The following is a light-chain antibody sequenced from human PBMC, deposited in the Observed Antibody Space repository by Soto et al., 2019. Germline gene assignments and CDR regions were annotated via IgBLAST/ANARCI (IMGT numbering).Light chain of an antibody. V-gene: IGLV2-14*03. CDR3: SSYTGRSTLYV. Sequence: QSALTQPASVSGSPGQSITISCTGTSSDVGGYNYVSWYQHHPGKAPKLIIYDVSNRPSGVSHHFSGSKSGNTASLTISGLQVEDEADYCCSSYTGRSTLYVFGTGTKVTVL. CDR2: DVS. CDR1: SSDVGGYNY. J-gene: IGLJ1*01.